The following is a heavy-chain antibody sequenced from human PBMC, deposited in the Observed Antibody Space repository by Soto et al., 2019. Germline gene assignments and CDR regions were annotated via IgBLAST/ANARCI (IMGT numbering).Heavy chain of an antibody. D-gene: IGHD3-3*01. V-gene: IGHV1-8*01. Sequence: ASVKVSCKASGYTFTSYDINWVRQATGQGLEWMGWMNPNSGNTGYAQKFQGRVTMTRNTSISTAYMELSSLRSEDTAVYYCARVRITIFGGNYMDVCGKGTKVTVS. CDR2: MNPNSGNT. CDR3: ARVRITIFGGNYMDV. J-gene: IGHJ6*03. CDR1: GYTFTSYD.